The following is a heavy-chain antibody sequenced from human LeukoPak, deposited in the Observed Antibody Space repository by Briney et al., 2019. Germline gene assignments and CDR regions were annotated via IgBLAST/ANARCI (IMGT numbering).Heavy chain of an antibody. Sequence: GASVKVSCKASGYTFTSYGISWVRQAPGQGLEWMGWISAYNGNTNYAQKLQGRVTMTTDTSTSTAYMELRSRRSDDTAVYYCARDLIRYCSSTSCSPFDYWGQGTLVTVSS. CDR2: ISAYNGNT. D-gene: IGHD2-2*01. CDR3: ARDLIRYCSSTSCSPFDY. J-gene: IGHJ4*02. V-gene: IGHV1-18*01. CDR1: GYTFTSYG.